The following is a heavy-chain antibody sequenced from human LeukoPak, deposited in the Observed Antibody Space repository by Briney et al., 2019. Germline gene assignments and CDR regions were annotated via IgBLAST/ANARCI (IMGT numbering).Heavy chain of an antibody. CDR2: ISNSGGST. D-gene: IGHD1-26*01. J-gene: IGHJ4*02. CDR1: GFTFSSYW. V-gene: IGHV3-23*01. CDR3: AKDRNSGNYYQTGDFHY. Sequence: GGSLRLSCAASGFTFSSYWMHWVRQAPGKGLEWASGISNSGGSTYYADSVKGRFTISRDNSKNTLYLQMNSLRAEDTALYYCAKDRNSGNYYQTGDFHYWGQGTLVTVSS.